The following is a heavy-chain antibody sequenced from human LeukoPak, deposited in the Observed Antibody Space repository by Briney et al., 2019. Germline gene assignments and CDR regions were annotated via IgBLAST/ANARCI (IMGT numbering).Heavy chain of an antibody. V-gene: IGHV4-59*11. Sequence: SETLSLTCIVSGGSITSHYWSWIRQPPGKGLEWIGCVYYTGSTNYNSSLKSRVTISVDTSKNRFSLKLSSVTAADTAVYYCATDRERAFDIWGQGTMVTVPS. J-gene: IGHJ3*02. CDR3: ATDRERAFDI. CDR1: GGSITSHY. D-gene: IGHD1-1*01. CDR2: VYYTGST.